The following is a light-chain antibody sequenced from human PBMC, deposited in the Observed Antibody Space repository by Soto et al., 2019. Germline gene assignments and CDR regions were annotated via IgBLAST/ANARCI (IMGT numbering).Light chain of an antibody. CDR2: NDX. J-gene: IGLJ3*02. CDR3: AAWDDNHNGVV. V-gene: IGLV1-44*01. CDR1: YSNIGTNP. Sequence: QSVVTQPPSASGTPGQRVTISCSGSYSNIGTNPVNWYQQVPGKAPNXLIHNDXLRXXGVXXXXSGSKSGTTASLDISGLXXXXXXXYYCAAWDDNHNGVVFGGGTKLTVL.